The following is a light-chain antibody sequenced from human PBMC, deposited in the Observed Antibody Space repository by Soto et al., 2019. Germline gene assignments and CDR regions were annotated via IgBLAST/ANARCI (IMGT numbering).Light chain of an antibody. CDR1: TGDVGAYNF. Sequence: QSALTQPRSVSGSPGQSVTISCTGTTGDVGAYNFVSWYQQHPGKAPKLMIYDASKRPSGVPDRFSASKSGNMASLTISGLQAEDEADYYCCSYAGSFTWVFGGGTKLTVX. V-gene: IGLV2-11*01. CDR2: DAS. J-gene: IGLJ3*02. CDR3: CSYAGSFTWV.